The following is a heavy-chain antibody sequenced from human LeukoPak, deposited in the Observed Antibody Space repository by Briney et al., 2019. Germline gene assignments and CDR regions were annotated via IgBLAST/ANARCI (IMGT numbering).Heavy chain of an antibody. D-gene: IGHD3-10*01. J-gene: IGHJ4*02. CDR2: ISGSGGST. CDR1: GFTLSGYA. Sequence: PGGSLRLSCAASGFTLSGYAMSWVRPAPGKGLAWVSTISGSGGSTYYADSVKGRFTISRDNSKNTLYLQVNSLRAEDTAVYYCARGWFGELLTLFDYWGQGTLITVSS. CDR3: ARGWFGELLTLFDY. V-gene: IGHV3-23*01.